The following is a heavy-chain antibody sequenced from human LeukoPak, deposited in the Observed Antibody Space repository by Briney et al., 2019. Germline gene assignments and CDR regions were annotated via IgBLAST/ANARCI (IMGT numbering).Heavy chain of an antibody. CDR1: GGSISNYY. Sequence: PSETLSLTCTVSGGSISNYYWSWIRQPPGKGLEWIGYISYSGSTNYFPSLKSRATMSLDTSKNQLSLTLSSMTAADTAVYYCGRNGAYNLGYWGQGTLVTVSS. D-gene: IGHD1-14*01. CDR2: ISYSGST. V-gene: IGHV4-59*12. J-gene: IGHJ4*02. CDR3: GRNGAYNLGY.